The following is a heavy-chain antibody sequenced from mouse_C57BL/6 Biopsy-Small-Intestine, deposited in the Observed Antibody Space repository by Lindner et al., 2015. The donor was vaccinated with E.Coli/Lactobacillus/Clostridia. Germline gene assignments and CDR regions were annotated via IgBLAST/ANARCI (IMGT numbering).Heavy chain of an antibody. CDR2: ILPGSGSS. CDR3: ARFDDNYKYWYFDV. V-gene: IGHV1-9*01. CDR1: GYTFTDYW. J-gene: IGHJ1*03. Sequence: VQLQESGTELMKPGASVKLSCKATGYTFTDYWIEWIKQRPGHGLEWIGEILPGSGSSNYNEKFKGKATVTADTSSNTAYMQLSSLTTEDSAIYYCARFDDNYKYWYFDVWGTGTTVTVSS. D-gene: IGHD1-1*01.